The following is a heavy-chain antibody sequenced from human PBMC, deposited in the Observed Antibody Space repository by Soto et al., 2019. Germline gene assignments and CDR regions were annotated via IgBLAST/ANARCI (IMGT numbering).Heavy chain of an antibody. V-gene: IGHV4-59*01. Sequence: SETLSLTCTVSGGSISSYYWSWIRQPPGKGLEWIGYIYYSGRTNYNPSLKSRVTISVDTSKNQFSLKLSSVTAADTAVYYCARDRSTADTDYYYGMDVWGQGTTVTVSS. J-gene: IGHJ6*02. CDR3: ARDRSTADTDYYYGMDV. D-gene: IGHD3-9*01. CDR2: IYYSGRT. CDR1: GGSISSYY.